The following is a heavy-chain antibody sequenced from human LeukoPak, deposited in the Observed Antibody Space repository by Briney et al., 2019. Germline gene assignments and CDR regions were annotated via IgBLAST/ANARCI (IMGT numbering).Heavy chain of an antibody. CDR1: GGSFSGYY. J-gene: IGHJ6*03. CDR2: INHSGNT. CDR3: ARDPNFYYYYYMDV. V-gene: IGHV4-34*01. Sequence: SEALSLTCAVYGGSFSGYYWSWIRQPPGKGLEWIGEINHSGNTNYNPSLKSRVTISVDTSKNQFSLKLSSVTAADTAVYYCARDPNFYYYYYMDVWGKGTTVTVSS. D-gene: IGHD4/OR15-4a*01.